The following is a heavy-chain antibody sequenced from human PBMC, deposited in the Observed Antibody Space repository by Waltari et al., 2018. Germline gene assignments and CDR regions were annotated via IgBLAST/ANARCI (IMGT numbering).Heavy chain of an antibody. CDR1: GGSFSGYY. D-gene: IGHD3-16*01. Sequence: QVQLQQWGAGLLKPSETLSLTCAVYGGSFSGYYWSWIRQPPGKGLEWIGEINHSGSTNSNPSLKSRVTISVDTSKNQFSLKLSSVTAADTAVYYCARGRVYIPFFDYWGQGTLVTVSS. CDR3: ARGRVYIPFFDY. V-gene: IGHV4-34*01. CDR2: INHSGST. J-gene: IGHJ4*02.